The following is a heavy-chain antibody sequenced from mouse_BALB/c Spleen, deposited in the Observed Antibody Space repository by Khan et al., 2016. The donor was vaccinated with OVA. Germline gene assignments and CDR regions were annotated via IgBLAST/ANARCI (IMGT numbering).Heavy chain of an antibody. V-gene: IGHV1-4*01. CDR1: GYTFTTYT. Sequence: QIQLVQSGAELARPGASVKMSCKASGYTFTTYTMHWIKQRPGQGLEWIGYINPSSGYANYNQKFKDKATLTADKSSSTAYMQLSSLTSEDSAVYSCAREGAYYRSDGWFAYWGQGTLVTVSA. D-gene: IGHD2-14*01. CDR2: INPSSGYA. CDR3: AREGAYYRSDGWFAY. J-gene: IGHJ3*01.